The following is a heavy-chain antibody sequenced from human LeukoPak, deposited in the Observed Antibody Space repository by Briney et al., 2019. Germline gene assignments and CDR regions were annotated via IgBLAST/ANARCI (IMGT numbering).Heavy chain of an antibody. Sequence: GGSLRLSCAASGFTFSSYWMHWVRQAPGKGLVWVSRINSDGSSTGYADSVKGRFTISRDNAKSTLYLQMNSLRAEDTAVYYCVRRTVVGTLDYWGQGTLVTVSS. D-gene: IGHD6-13*01. CDR3: VRRTVVGTLDY. CDR1: GFTFSSYW. V-gene: IGHV3-74*01. J-gene: IGHJ4*02. CDR2: INSDGSST.